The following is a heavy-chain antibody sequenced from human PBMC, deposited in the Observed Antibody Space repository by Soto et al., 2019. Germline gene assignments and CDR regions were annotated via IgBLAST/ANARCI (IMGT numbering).Heavy chain of an antibody. CDR2: IYYSGST. CDR3: ASFGVLLSEFDP. J-gene: IGHJ5*02. CDR1: GGSISSGGYY. V-gene: IGHV4-31*03. D-gene: IGHD3-16*01. Sequence: SETLSLTCTVSGGSISSGGYYWSWIRQHPGKGLEWIGYIYYSGSTYYNPSLKSRVTISVDTSKNQFSLKLSSVTAADTPVYYCASFGVLLSEFDPWGQGTLVTVSS.